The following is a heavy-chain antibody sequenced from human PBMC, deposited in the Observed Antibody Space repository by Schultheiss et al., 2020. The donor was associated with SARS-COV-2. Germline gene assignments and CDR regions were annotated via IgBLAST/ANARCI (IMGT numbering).Heavy chain of an antibody. J-gene: IGHJ4*02. Sequence: GESLKISCTASGFTFGDYAMSWVRQAPGKGLEWVGFIRSKAYGGTTEYAASVKGRFTISRDDSKSIAYLQMNSLKTEDTAVYYCTRDQAGAAAATYYFDYWGQGTLVTVSS. CDR2: IRSKAYGGTT. CDR1: GFTFGDYA. V-gene: IGHV3-49*04. CDR3: TRDQAGAAAATYYFDY. D-gene: IGHD6-25*01.